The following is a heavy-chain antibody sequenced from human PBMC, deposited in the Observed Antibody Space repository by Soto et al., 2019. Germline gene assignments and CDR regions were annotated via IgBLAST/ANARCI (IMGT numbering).Heavy chain of an antibody. V-gene: IGHV1-18*01. Sequence: QVPLVQSGADVKKPGASVKLSCKASGYTFIQYDIGWVRQAPGQGPEWLRRISPSTGKTDYPQKFQDRVSMTTDTPTTTASMELRCLRSDDTAVYYCARDQTKWINDAYDLWGQGTMVTVSS. J-gene: IGHJ3*01. CDR1: GYTFIQYD. D-gene: IGHD2-2*03. CDR2: ISPSTGKT. CDR3: ARDQTKWINDAYDL.